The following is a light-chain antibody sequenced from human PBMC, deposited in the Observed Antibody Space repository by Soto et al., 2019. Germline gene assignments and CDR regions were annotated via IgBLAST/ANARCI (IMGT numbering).Light chain of an antibody. CDR2: GAS. J-gene: IGKJ3*01. CDR3: QQVHSYPRT. Sequence: DIQLTQSPSFLSASVGDRVTITCRASQAINYYLAWYQQKSGNAPKLLIYGASTLQSGVPSRFSGSGSGTEFTLTINPLQPEDFATYYCQQVHSYPRTFGPGTKLEI. V-gene: IGKV1-9*01. CDR1: QAINYY.